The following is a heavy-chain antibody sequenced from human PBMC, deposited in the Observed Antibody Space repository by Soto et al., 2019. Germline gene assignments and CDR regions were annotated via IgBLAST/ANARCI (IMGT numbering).Heavy chain of an antibody. J-gene: IGHJ6*02. V-gene: IGHV1-18*01. CDR3: ARSGVTVAYYYYGMDV. D-gene: IGHD4-17*01. Sequence: GAPVEVCCTASGYTFTSYGISWVRQAPGQGLEWMGWISAYNGNTNYAQKLQGRVTMTTDTSTSTAYMELRSLRSDDTAVYYCARSGVTVAYYYYGMDVWGQGTTVTVSS. CDR2: ISAYNGNT. CDR1: GYTFTSYG.